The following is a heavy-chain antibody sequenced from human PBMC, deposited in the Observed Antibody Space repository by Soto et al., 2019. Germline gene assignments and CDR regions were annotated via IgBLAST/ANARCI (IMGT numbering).Heavy chain of an antibody. CDR3: ARTGVIAAAGIPYGMDV. CDR1: GGSISSYY. Sequence: SETLSLTCAVSGGSISSYYWSWIRQPAGKGLEWIGRIYTSGSTNYNPSLKSRVTMSVDTSKNQFSLKLSSVTAADTAVYYCARTGVIAAAGIPYGMDVWGQGTTVTVSS. D-gene: IGHD6-13*01. J-gene: IGHJ6*02. V-gene: IGHV4-4*07. CDR2: IYTSGST.